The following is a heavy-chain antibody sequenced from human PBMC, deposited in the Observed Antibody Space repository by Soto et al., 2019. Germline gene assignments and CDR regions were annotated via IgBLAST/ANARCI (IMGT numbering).Heavy chain of an antibody. D-gene: IGHD2-2*01. V-gene: IGHV1-18*01. CDR3: ARSHVEKFIVVVPAAYNWFDS. Sequence: QVQLVQSGAEVKKPGASVKVSCKASGYTFTSYGISWVRQAPGQGLEWMGWISAYNGNTNSAQKHQGRVTMTTDTYTSTAYMELRSLRSDDTGVYYCARSHVEKFIVVVPAAYNWFDSWGQGTLVTVSS. J-gene: IGHJ5*01. CDR1: GYTFTSYG. CDR2: ISAYNGNT.